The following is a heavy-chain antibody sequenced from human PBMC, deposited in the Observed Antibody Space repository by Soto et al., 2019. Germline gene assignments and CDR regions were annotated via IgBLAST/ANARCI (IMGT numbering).Heavy chain of an antibody. V-gene: IGHV4-31*02. CDR1: GGSLKSGGYY. CDR2: IYYTGRT. D-gene: IGHD2-2*01. J-gene: IGHJ5*02. Sequence: QVQLQESGPGLVKPSQTLSLTCTVSGGSLKSGGYYWSWIRQHPGRGLEWIGYIYYTGRTYYNPSHASRVTCSVDTSKNQFYLKLSSVPAADTAVYYCARDVTSNPNCFDRWGHGTLGTVSS. CDR3: ARDVTSNPNCFDR.